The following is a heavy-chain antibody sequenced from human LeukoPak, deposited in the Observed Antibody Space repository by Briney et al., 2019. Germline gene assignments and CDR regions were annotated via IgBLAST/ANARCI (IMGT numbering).Heavy chain of an antibody. CDR2: IYYSGST. CDR1: GGSISSSSYY. V-gene: IGHV4-39*01. D-gene: IGHD3-22*01. CDR3: ASRINYDSSGYRYLFDY. J-gene: IGHJ4*02. Sequence: SETLSLTCTVSGGSISSSSYYWGWIRQPPGKGLEWIGSIYYSGSTYYNPSLKSRVTISVDTSKNQFSLKLSSVTAADTAVYYCASRINYDSSGYRYLFDYWGQGTLVTVSS.